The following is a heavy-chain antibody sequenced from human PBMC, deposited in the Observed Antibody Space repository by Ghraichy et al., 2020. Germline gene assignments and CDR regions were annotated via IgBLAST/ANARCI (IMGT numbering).Heavy chain of an antibody. D-gene: IGHD3-22*01. CDR1: GFTFSSYA. J-gene: IGHJ6*02. Sequence: LSLTCAASGFTFSSYAMHWVRQAPGKGLEWVAVISYDGSNKYYAESVKGRFTISRDNSKNTLYLQMNSLRAEDTAVYYCARAFYDSSGPPPLYGMDVWGQGTTVTVSS. CDR3: ARAFYDSSGPPPLYGMDV. CDR2: ISYDGSNK. V-gene: IGHV3-30-3*01.